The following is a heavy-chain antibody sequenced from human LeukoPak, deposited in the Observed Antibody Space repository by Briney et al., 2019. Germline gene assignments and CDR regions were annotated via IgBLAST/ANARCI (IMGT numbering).Heavy chain of an antibody. CDR1: GGSFSGYY. V-gene: IGHV4-34*01. J-gene: IGHJ5*02. Sequence: SETLSLTCAVYGGSFSGYYWSWIRQPPGKGLEWIGEINHSGNPNYNLSLKRRVTISVDTSKTQFSLKLGSVTAADTAVYYCARRGFDPWGQGTLVTVSS. CDR2: INHSGNP. CDR3: ARRGFDP.